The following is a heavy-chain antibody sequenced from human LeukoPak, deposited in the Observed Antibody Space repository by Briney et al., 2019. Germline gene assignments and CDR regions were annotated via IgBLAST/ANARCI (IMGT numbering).Heavy chain of an antibody. V-gene: IGHV3-7*01. CDR1: GFTFSSYW. Sequence: PGGSLRLSCAASGFTFSSYWMSWVRQAPGKGLEWVANIKQDGSEKYYADSVKGRFTISRDNAKNSLYLQMNSLRAEDTAVYYCARDPGLEGIFGVVFCYGMDVWGQGTTVTVSS. D-gene: IGHD3-3*01. CDR3: ARDPGLEGIFGVVFCYGMDV. J-gene: IGHJ6*02. CDR2: IKQDGSEK.